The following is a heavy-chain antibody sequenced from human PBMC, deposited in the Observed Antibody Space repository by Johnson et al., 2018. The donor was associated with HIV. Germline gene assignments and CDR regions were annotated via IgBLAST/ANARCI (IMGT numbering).Heavy chain of an antibody. CDR3: ARDGRDLVTRGSFDI. V-gene: IGHV3-9*01. J-gene: IGHJ3*02. D-gene: IGHD3-9*01. CDR1: GFTFDDYA. Sequence: VQLVESGGGVVQPGRSLRLSCAASGFTFDDYAMHWVRQAPGKGLEWVSGISWNSGSIGYADSVKGRFIISRDNSKNTLYLQMHSLRPEDTAVYYCARDGRDLVTRGSFDIWGQGTVVTVSS. CDR2: ISWNSGSI.